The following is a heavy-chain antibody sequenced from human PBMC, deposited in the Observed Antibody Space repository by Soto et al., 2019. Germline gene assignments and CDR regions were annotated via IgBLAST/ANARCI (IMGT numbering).Heavy chain of an antibody. D-gene: IGHD2-15*01. J-gene: IGHJ5*02. CDR1: EYSFTTYY. Sequence: GESLKISCNESEYSFTTYYINLVRQMPGKGLGWMWRIDPSDSYINYSPSFQGHVTFSVDKSITTAYLQWNSLKASDTAMYYCARQGSYWFDPWGQGTLVTVSS. CDR3: ARQGSYWFDP. CDR2: IDPSDSYI. V-gene: IGHV5-10-1*01.